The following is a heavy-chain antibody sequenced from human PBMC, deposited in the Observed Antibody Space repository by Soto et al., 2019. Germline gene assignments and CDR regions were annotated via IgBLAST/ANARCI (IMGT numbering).Heavy chain of an antibody. CDR1: GYTFANHH. CDR3: ARTWTGAVGMFDY. Sequence: ASVKVSCKASGYTFANHHMHCVSQAPAQGLEWMGRINPSGGSTRYAQKFQGTFTMTRDTSTSTVYMELSSLRSEDTAVYYCARTWTGAVGMFDYWGQGNVVTVSS. V-gene: IGHV1-46*03. J-gene: IGHJ4*02. D-gene: IGHD1-26*01. CDR2: INPSGGST.